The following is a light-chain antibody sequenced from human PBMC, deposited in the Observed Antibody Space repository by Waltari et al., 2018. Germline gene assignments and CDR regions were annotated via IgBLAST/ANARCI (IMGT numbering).Light chain of an antibody. CDR2: GNN. J-gene: IGLJ3*02. CDR3: QSFDSNVRGGVV. CDR1: SPTIGAGHD. V-gene: IGLV1-40*01. Sequence: QSILTQPTSVSGAPGQRVTISCTGSSPTIGAGHDVHRYQAFPGTAPKLLIYGNNNRPSGVPDRFTGSKSGSSASLAINGLQAEDEADYYCQSFDSNVRGGVVFGGGTKVTVL.